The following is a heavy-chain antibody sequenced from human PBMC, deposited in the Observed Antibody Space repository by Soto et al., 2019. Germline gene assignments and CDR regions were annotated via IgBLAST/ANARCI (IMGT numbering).Heavy chain of an antibody. CDR3: ATDLYGGNSDY. J-gene: IGHJ4*02. V-gene: IGHV1-69*13. D-gene: IGHD2-21*02. CDR2: IIPIFGTA. Sequence: SVKVSCMASGGTFSSYAISWVRQAPGQGLEWMGGIIPIFGTANYAQMFQGRVTITADESTSTAYMELSSLTSEDTAVYYCATDLYGGNSDYWGQGTLVTVSS. CDR1: GGTFSSYA.